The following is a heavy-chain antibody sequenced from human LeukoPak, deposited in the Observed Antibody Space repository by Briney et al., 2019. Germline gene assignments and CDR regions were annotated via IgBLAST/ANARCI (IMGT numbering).Heavy chain of an antibody. CDR2: VYYSGST. CDR3: ARSYYYDYRQIDY. CDR1: GDSISTSSYY. V-gene: IGHV4-39*01. D-gene: IGHD3-22*01. J-gene: IGHJ4*02. Sequence: PSETLSLTCTVSGDSISTSSYYWGWIRQPPGRGLEWLGSVYYSGSTYYNPSLKSRVTISVDTSKNQFSLNLYSVTAADTAVFYCARSYYYDYRQIDYWGQGTLVTVSS.